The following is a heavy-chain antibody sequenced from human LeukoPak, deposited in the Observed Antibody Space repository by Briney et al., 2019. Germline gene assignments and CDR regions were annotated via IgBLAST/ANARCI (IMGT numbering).Heavy chain of an antibody. Sequence: GGSLRLSCAASKFTFDNYAMSWVRQAPGKVLEWVSSISSSGDITFYADSVKGRFTISRDNSNYALYLQMNSLRAEDAAVYYCAKDRPNYYESNGHYYRRDGDYWGQGTLVTVS. J-gene: IGHJ4*02. CDR1: KFTFDNYA. V-gene: IGHV3-23*01. CDR2: ISSSGDIT. CDR3: AKDRPNYYESNGHYYRRDGDY. D-gene: IGHD3-22*01.